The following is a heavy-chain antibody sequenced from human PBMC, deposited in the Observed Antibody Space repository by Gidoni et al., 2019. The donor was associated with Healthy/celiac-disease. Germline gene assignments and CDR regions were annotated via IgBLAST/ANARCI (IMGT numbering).Heavy chain of an antibody. CDR2: IYHSGST. V-gene: IGHV4-38-2*02. J-gene: IGHJ5*02. CDR3: ARDSLEARFNWFDP. D-gene: IGHD6-6*01. Sequence: QVQLQESGPGLVKPSETLSLTCAVSGYSISSGYYWGWIRQPPGKGLEWIGSIYHSGSTYYNPSLKSRVTISVDTSKNQFSLKLSSVTAADTAVYYCARDSLEARFNWFDPWGQGTLVTVSS. CDR1: GYSISSGYY.